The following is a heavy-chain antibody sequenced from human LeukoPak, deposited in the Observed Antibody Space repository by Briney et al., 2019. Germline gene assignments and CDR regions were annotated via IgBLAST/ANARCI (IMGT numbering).Heavy chain of an antibody. CDR1: GGSISSYY. J-gene: IGHJ4*02. CDR2: IYYGGST. Sequence: SETLSLTCTVSGGSISSYYWGWIRQPPGKGLEWIGTIYYGGSTYYNPSLKSRVTISVDTSKNQFSLKLRSVTAADTAVYYCARAPGDWLTHYFDYWGQGTLVTVSS. CDR3: ARAPGDWLTHYFDY. V-gene: IGHV4-39*07. D-gene: IGHD2-21*02.